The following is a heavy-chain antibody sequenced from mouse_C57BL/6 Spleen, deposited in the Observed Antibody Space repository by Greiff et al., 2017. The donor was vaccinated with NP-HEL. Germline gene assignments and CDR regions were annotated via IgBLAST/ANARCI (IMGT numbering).Heavy chain of an antibody. V-gene: IGHV3-8*01. CDR2: ISYSGST. CDR3: ARCPLYDYDPYWYFDV. D-gene: IGHD2-4*01. Sequence: EVKLVESGPGLAKPSQTLSLTCSVTGYSITSDYWNWIRKFPGNKLEYMGYISYSGSTYYNPSLKSRISITRDTSKNQYYLQLNSVTTEDTATYYCARCPLYDYDPYWYFDVWGTGTTVTVSS. CDR1: GYSITSDY. J-gene: IGHJ1*03.